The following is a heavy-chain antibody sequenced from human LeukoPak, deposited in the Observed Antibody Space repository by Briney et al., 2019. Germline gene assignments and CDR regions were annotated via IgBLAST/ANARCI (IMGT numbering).Heavy chain of an antibody. Sequence: PSETLSLTCAVYGGSFSGYYWSWIRQPPGKGLEWIGEINHSGSTNYNLSLKSRVTISVDTSKNQFSLKLSSVTAADTAVYYCARARSGWYGKYFQHWGQGTLVTVSS. V-gene: IGHV4-34*01. CDR3: ARARSGWYGKYFQH. D-gene: IGHD6-19*01. J-gene: IGHJ1*01. CDR2: INHSGST. CDR1: GGSFSGYY.